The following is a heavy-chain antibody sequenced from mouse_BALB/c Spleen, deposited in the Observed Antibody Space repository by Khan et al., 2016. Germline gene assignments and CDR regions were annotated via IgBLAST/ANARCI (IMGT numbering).Heavy chain of an antibody. J-gene: IGHJ2*01. CDR1: DYTFTIYT. CDR3: ARSRRMGDKYFFDY. V-gene: IGHV1-4*01. CDR2: INPSSGYT. Sequence: QVQLQQSGAELARPGASVKMSCKASDYTFTIYTMHWVKQRPGQGLEWIGYINPSSGYTNYNQKFKDKATLTADKSSSTAYMQLSSLTSEDSAVYYCARSRRMGDKYFFDYWGQGTTLTVSS.